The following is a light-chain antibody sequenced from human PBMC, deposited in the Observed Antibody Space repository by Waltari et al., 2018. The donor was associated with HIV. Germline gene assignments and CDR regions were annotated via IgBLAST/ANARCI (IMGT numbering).Light chain of an antibody. CDR2: DNN. CDR1: TSNVGKNY. Sequence: TQPPSVSAAPGQKVTISCSGSTSNVGKNYVSWYQQFPETAPKLIIYDNNKRPSGIPDRFSGSKSGTSATLTITGLQTGDEADYYCGTWDSSVSAGVFGGGSKLTVL. CDR3: GTWDSSVSAGV. J-gene: IGLJ3*02. V-gene: IGLV1-51*01.